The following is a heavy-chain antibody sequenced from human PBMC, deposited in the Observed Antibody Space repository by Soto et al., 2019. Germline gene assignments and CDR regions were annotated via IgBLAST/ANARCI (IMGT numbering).Heavy chain of an antibody. CDR3: AREASVAALNWFDP. V-gene: IGHV3-30-3*01. J-gene: IGHJ5*02. Sequence: GGSLRLACSGSGFTISHYAVNCVHPAPGKGLEWVAVILYDGSVQHYADSVKGRFTVSRDNSKNTVYLQMNSLTPEDTATYYCAREASVAALNWFDPWGQGTLVTVSS. CDR1: GFTISHYA. D-gene: IGHD6-6*01. CDR2: ILYDGSVQ.